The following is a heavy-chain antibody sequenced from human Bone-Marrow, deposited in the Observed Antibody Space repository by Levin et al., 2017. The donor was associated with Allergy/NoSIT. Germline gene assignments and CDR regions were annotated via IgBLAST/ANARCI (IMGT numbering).Heavy chain of an antibody. V-gene: IGHV3-23*01. Sequence: GGSLRLSCAVSGFTFSTYAMSWVRQAPGKGLEWVSSISGSGAKRYYADSVKGRFTISRDSSKNTLDLQMNSLRAEDTAVYYCAKDRVETVMAQFDYWGQGALVTVSS. CDR3: AKDRVETVMAQFDY. D-gene: IGHD5-18*01. CDR2: ISGSGAKR. J-gene: IGHJ4*02. CDR1: GFTFSTYA.